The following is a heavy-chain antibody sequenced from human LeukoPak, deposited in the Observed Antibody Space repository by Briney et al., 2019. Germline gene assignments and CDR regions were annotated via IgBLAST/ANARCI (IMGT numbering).Heavy chain of an antibody. CDR1: GGSISSYY. CDR3: ARVGGGLESRISIFGVVTQGNHYIDV. D-gene: IGHD3-3*01. V-gene: IGHV4-59*01. CDR2: IYYSGST. Sequence: KPSETLSLTCTVSGGSISSYYWSWIRQPPGKGLEWIGYIYYSGSTNYNPSLKSRVTISVDTSKNQFSLKLSSVTAADTAVYYCARVGGGLESRISIFGVVTQGNHYIDVWGKGTTVTVSS. J-gene: IGHJ6*03.